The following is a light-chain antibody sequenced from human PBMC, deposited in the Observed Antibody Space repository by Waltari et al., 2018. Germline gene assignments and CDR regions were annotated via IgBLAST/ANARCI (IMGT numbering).Light chain of an antibody. V-gene: IGLV2-23*02. CDR3: CSFTDTSIWV. J-gene: IGLJ3*02. Sequence: QSALTQPASVSGSPGQSITISCTGTNSAIGKYDLVSWYQPHPGKAPKLLIYEVTQRPSGVSNHFSGSKSGNTASLTISGLQPEDEANYYCCSFTDTSIWVFGGGTKLTVL. CDR1: NSAIGKYDL. CDR2: EVT.